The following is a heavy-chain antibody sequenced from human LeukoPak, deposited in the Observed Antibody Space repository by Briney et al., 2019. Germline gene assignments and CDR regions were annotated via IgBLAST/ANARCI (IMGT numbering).Heavy chain of an antibody. J-gene: IGHJ4*02. CDR1: GFTFDNYA. CDR3: ARAGFTFSDYFGSFFDY. D-gene: IGHD3-10*01. V-gene: IGHV3-23*01. Sequence: GGSLSLSCAASGFTFDNYALGWVRQAPGKGLVWVSGISGSGNRTYYADSVKGRFTISRDNAKNSLYLQMNSLRAEDTAVYYCARAGFTFSDYFGSFFDYWGQGTLVTVSS. CDR2: ISGSGNRT.